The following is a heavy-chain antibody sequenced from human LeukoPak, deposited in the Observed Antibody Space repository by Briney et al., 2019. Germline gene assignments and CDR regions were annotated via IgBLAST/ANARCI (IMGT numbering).Heavy chain of an antibody. CDR2: TYSGGST. J-gene: IGHJ6*02. Sequence: PGGSLRLSCAASGFTVSSNYMSWVRQAPGKGLERVSVTYSGGSTYYPDSVKGRFTIYRDNSKNTLYLQMNSLRAEDTAVYYCARVMEYSSGWYASYYYYYGMDVWGQGTTVTVSS. CDR1: GFTVSSNY. V-gene: IGHV3-66*01. D-gene: IGHD6-19*01. CDR3: ARVMEYSSGWYASYYYYYGMDV.